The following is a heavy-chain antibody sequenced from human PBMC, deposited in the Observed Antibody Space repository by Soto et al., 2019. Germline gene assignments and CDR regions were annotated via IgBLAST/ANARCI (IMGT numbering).Heavy chain of an antibody. D-gene: IGHD2-15*01. CDR1: GASISSYDYY. CDR3: ARGGVGCSGGSCYPTPNWFAP. Sequence: QVQLQESGPGLVRPSQTLSLTCTVSGASISSYDYYWGWIRQPPGKGLEWIGFIYYNGNTYYYPSLKSRLTISLDTSKNQFSLRLSSVTAADTAVYYCARGGVGCSGGSCYPTPNWFAPWGQGTLVTVSS. J-gene: IGHJ5*02. CDR2: IYYNGNT. V-gene: IGHV4-30-4*08.